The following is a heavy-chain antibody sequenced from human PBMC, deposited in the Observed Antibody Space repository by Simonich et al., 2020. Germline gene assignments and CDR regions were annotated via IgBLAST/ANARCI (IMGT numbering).Heavy chain of an antibody. Sequence: QVQLQQWGAGLLKPSETLSLTCAVYGGSFSGYYWSWIRQPPGKGLEVFGEINHSGSTNYNPALKGRVTRSVDTSKNQFALKLSSVTAAETAVYYCARHRLVDGTTGTTGVDYYYGMDVWGQGTTVTVSS. V-gene: IGHV4-34*01. CDR3: ARHRLVDGTTGTTGVDYYYGMDV. J-gene: IGHJ6*02. CDR1: GGSFSGYY. CDR2: INHSGST. D-gene: IGHD1-1*01.